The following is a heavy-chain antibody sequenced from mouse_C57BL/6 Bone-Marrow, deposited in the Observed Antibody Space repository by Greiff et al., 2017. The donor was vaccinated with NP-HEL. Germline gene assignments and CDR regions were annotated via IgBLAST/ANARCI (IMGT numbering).Heavy chain of an antibody. J-gene: IGHJ1*03. Sequence: VQLQQSGPELVKPGASVKISCKASGYSFTSYYIHWVKQRPGQGLEWIGWIYPGSGNTKYNEKFKGKATLTADTSSSTAYMQLSSLTSEDSAVYYCASYDGYFHWYFDVWGTGTTVTVSS. CDR2: IYPGSGNT. CDR3: ASYDGYFHWYFDV. V-gene: IGHV1-66*01. D-gene: IGHD2-3*01. CDR1: GYSFTSYY.